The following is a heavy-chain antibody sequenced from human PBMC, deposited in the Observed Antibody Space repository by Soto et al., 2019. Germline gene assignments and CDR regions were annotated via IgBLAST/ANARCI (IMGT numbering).Heavy chain of an antibody. CDR2: IIPIFGTA. V-gene: IGHV1-69*13. CDR3: ARDGIAVAGTSYYYYGMDV. CDR1: GGTFSSYA. Sequence: ASVKVSCKASGGTFSSYAISWVRQAPGQGLEWMGGIIPIFGTANYAQKFQGRVTITADESTSTAYMELSSLRSEDTAVYYCARDGIAVAGTSYYYYGMDVWGQGTTVTVSS. J-gene: IGHJ6*02. D-gene: IGHD6-19*01.